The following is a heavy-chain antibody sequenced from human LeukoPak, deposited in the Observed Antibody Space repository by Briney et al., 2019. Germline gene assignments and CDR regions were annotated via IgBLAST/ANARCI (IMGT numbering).Heavy chain of an antibody. V-gene: IGHV4-4*07. J-gene: IGHJ4*02. Sequence: SETLSLTCTVPSGSINSHYWSWIRQPAGQGLEWIGRIYNSVNTNYNPSLKSRVTISQDNSKNQLSLKLSSVTAADTAVYYCARIGGYSGYDGFEYWGQGTLVTVSS. CDR1: SGSINSHY. D-gene: IGHD5-12*01. CDR3: ARIGGYSGYDGFEY. CDR2: IYNSVNT.